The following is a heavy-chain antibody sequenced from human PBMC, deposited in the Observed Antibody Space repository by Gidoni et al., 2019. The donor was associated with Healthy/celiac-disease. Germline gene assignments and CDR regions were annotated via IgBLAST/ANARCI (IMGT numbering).Heavy chain of an antibody. CDR2: ISWNSGSI. CDR1: GFTFDDYA. Sequence: EVQLVESVGGLVQPGRSLSLSCAASGFTFDDYAMHWVRQAPGKGLEWVSGISWNSGSIGYADSVKGRFTISRDNAKNSLYLQMNSLRAEDTALYYCAKDMGAVAGTGGGHYWGQGTLVTVSS. J-gene: IGHJ4*02. V-gene: IGHV3-9*01. D-gene: IGHD6-19*01. CDR3: AKDMGAVAGTGGGHY.